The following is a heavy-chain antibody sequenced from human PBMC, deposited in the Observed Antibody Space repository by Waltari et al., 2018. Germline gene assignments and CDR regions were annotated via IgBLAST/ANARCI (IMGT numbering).Heavy chain of an antibody. CDR2: MNSDATIK. CDR1: GFTFSDYY. Sequence: QVQLVESGGGLVEPGGSLRLSCAASGFTFSDYYMSWIRQAPGKGLEWVSRMNSDATIKDYADSVKGRFTISRDNAENTLYLQMNSLRIEDTAIYYCVRGSSGWYGTDFWGQGTLVTVSS. D-gene: IGHD6-19*01. J-gene: IGHJ4*02. CDR3: VRGSSGWYGTDF. V-gene: IGHV3-11*04.